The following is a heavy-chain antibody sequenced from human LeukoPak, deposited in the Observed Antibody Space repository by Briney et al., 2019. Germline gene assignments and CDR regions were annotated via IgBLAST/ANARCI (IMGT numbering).Heavy chain of an antibody. CDR3: ARATLDCSSTSCYLIKGTSIDY. V-gene: IGHV4-34*01. D-gene: IGHD2-2*01. J-gene: IGHJ4*02. Sequence: PSGTLSLTCAVYGGSFSGNYWSWIRQPPGKGLEWIGEINHSGSTNYNPSLKSRVTISVDTSKNQFSLKLSSVTAADTAVYYCARATLDCSSTSCYLIKGTSIDYWGQGTLVTVSS. CDR2: INHSGST. CDR1: GGSFSGNY.